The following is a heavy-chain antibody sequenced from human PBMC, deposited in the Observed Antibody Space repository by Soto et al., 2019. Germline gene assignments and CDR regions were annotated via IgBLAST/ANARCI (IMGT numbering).Heavy chain of an antibody. CDR1: GYTFTHYA. Sequence: QVQLVQSGAEVKQPGASVKVSCKASGYTFTHYAIHWVRQAPGQRLEWLGWINVVNGNTKYSQRFQGRVTITSDTSASTAYMELTSLTSEDTAVYYCARDRVGAVPPENWFDPWGQGTLVTVSS. CDR2: INVVNGNT. J-gene: IGHJ5*02. D-gene: IGHD3-3*01. CDR3: ARDRVGAVPPENWFDP. V-gene: IGHV1-3*01.